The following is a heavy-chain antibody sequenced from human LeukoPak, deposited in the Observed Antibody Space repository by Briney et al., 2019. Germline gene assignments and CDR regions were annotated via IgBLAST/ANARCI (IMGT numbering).Heavy chain of an antibody. CDR3: ARDSAAGYWYFDL. CDR1: GGSISSYY. CDR2: IYYSGST. D-gene: IGHD6-13*01. Sequence: KASETLSLTCTVSGGSISSYYWSWIRQPPGKGLEWIGYIYYSGSTNYNPSLKSRVTISVDTSKNQFSLKLSSVTAADTAVYYCARDSAAGYWYFDLWGRGTLVTVSS. V-gene: IGHV4-59*01. J-gene: IGHJ2*01.